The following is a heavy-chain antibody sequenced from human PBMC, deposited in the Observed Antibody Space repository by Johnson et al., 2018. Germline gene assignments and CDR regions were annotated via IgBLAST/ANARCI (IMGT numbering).Heavy chain of an antibody. D-gene: IGHD6-25*01. CDR1: GFTFSGSA. CDR2: ITTKSSSYAT. CDR3: TRLAGQRQNVGMDV. V-gene: IGHV3-73*02. J-gene: IGHJ6*02. Sequence: VQLQESGGGLVQPGGSLKLSCAASGFTFSGSAIHWVRQASGKGLEWLGRITTKSSSYATAYAASVNGRCTISRDDSKNTAFLQMNSLRIEDTAVYYCTRLAGQRQNVGMDVWGQGTTVTVSS.